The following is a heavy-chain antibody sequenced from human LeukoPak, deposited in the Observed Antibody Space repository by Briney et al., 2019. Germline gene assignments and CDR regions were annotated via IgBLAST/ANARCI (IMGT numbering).Heavy chain of an antibody. D-gene: IGHD4-11*01. J-gene: IGHJ4*02. CDR1: VYTFTGYY. V-gene: IGHV1-2*02. CDR3: AREFMTSIANDY. CDR2: INPNSGDT. Sequence: VSVKVSCKTSVYTFTGYYVHWVRQAPGQGLEWMGWINPNSGDTHYAQKFQGRVTMTRHTSISTAHMELSRLRSTDTAVYYCAREFMTSIANDYWGQGTLVTVSS.